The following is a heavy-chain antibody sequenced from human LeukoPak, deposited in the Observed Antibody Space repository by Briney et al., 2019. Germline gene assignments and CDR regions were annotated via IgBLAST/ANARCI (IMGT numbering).Heavy chain of an antibody. CDR1: RFTLSIYW. CDR3: ARERMGPRGTFDI. CDR2: IKQDGREE. D-gene: IGHD3-16*01. Sequence: GGSLRLSCVASRFTLSIYWMSWVRQAPGKGLEWVANIKQDGREEYYVDSVKGRFSISRDNAKNSLYLQMNSLRAEDTAVYYCARERMGPRGTFDIWGQGTMVTVST. V-gene: IGHV3-7*01. J-gene: IGHJ3*02.